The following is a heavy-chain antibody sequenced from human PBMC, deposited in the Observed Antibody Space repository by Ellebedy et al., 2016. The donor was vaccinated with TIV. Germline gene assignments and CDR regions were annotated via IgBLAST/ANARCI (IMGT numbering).Heavy chain of an antibody. D-gene: IGHD6-6*01. CDR3: ARDLAARHEMGDKDAFDI. J-gene: IGHJ3*02. V-gene: IGHV1-2*02. CDR1: GYTFTGYY. CDR2: INPNSGGT. Sequence: ASVKVSXXASGYTFTGYYMHWVRQAPGQGLEWMGWINPNSGGTNYAQKFQGRVTMTRDTSISTAYMELRSLRSDDTAVYYCARDLAARHEMGDKDAFDIWGQGTMVTVSS.